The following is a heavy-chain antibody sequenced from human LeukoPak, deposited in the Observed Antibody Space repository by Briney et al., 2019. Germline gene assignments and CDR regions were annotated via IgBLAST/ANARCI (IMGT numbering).Heavy chain of an antibody. D-gene: IGHD6-19*01. V-gene: IGHV4-39*07. CDR1: GGSISSSSYY. Sequence: SETLSLTCTVSGGSISSSSYYWGWIRQPPGKGLEWIGSIYYSGNIYYNPSLRSRVTISVDTSKNQFSLKLSSVTAADTAVYYCASAGYSSGWSPLGETTEYFQHWGQGTLVTVSS. CDR2: IYYSGNI. CDR3: ASAGYSSGWSPLGETTEYFQH. J-gene: IGHJ1*01.